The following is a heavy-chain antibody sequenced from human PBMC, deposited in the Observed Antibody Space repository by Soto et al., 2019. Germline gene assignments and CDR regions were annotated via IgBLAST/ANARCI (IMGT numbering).Heavy chain of an antibody. V-gene: IGHV3-23*01. Sequence: EVQLLGSGGGLVQPGGSLRLSCTASGFTFSRYAMSWVRQAPGKGLEWVSTISDSGSTYYAESVKGRLTISRDNSKHTLYLQMNSLRAEDTAVYYCAKGGLGDCSTTSCLFHFDYWRLGALVTVSS. CDR2: ISDSGST. D-gene: IGHD2-2*01. CDR1: GFTFSRYA. CDR3: AKGGLGDCSTTSCLFHFDY. J-gene: IGHJ4*02.